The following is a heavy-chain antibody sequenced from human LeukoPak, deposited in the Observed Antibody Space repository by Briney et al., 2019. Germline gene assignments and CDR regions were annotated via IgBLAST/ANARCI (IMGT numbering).Heavy chain of an antibody. CDR3: ARQVPATAHFDY. Sequence: GGSLRLSCAASGFAFSNYAMNWVRQAPGKGLEWVSSISSSSSYIYYADSVKGRFTISRDNAKNSLYLQMNSLRAEDTAVYYCARQVPATAHFDYWGQGTLVTVSS. CDR2: ISSSSSYI. V-gene: IGHV3-21*01. D-gene: IGHD2-2*01. J-gene: IGHJ4*02. CDR1: GFAFSNYA.